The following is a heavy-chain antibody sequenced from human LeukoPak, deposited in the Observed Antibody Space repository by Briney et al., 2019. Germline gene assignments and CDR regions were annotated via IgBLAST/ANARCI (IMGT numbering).Heavy chain of an antibody. CDR2: IIPIFGTA. J-gene: IGHJ4*02. V-gene: IGHV1-69*05. CDR1: GGTFSSYA. CDR3: GRIMITFGGVIENHDY. Sequence: GASVKVSCKASGGTFSSYAISWVRQAPGQGLEWMGRIIPIFGTANYAQKLQGRVTMTTDTSTSTAYMELRSLRSDDTAVYYCGRIMITFGGVIENHDYWGQGTLVTVSS. D-gene: IGHD3-16*02.